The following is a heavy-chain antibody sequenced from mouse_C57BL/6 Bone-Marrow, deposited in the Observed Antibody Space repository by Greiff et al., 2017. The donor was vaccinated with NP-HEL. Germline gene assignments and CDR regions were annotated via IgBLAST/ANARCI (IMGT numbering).Heavy chain of an antibody. CDR3: ARRDDYDGTFAY. CDR1: GFTFSDSG. CDR2: ISSGSSTI. D-gene: IGHD2-4*01. V-gene: IGHV5-17*01. J-gene: IGHJ3*01. Sequence: EVQGVESGGGLVKPGGSLKLSCAASGFTFSDSGMHWVRQAPEKGLEWVAYISSGSSTIYYADTVKGRFTISRANAKNTLFLQRTRLRSEDTAMYYCARRDDYDGTFAYWGQGTLVTVSA.